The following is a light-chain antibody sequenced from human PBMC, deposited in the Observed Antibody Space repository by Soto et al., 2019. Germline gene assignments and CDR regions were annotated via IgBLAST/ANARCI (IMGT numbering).Light chain of an antibody. Sequence: ETVLTQSPGTLSLSPGERATLSCRASHTIRSNYLAWYRQTPGQAPRLLIYGASNRATGIADRFSGSGSGTDFTLISSRLEPEDFALYYCQQYGSSPWTFGQGTKVESK. CDR3: QQYGSSPWT. CDR1: HTIRSNY. V-gene: IGKV3-20*01. J-gene: IGKJ1*01. CDR2: GAS.